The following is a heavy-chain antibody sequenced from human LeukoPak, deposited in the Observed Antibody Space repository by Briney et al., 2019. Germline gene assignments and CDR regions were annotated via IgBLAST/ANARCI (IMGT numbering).Heavy chain of an antibody. CDR2: IYYSGST. Sequence: SETLSLTCTVSGGSISSSSYYWGWIRQPPGKGLEWIGSIYYSGSTYYNPSLKSRVTISVDTAKKQFSLKLTSVTAADMAVSFCARQFLVGYTFHAFDIWGQGTRVTVSS. D-gene: IGHD3-3*01. V-gene: IGHV4-39*07. CDR3: ARQFLVGYTFHAFDI. J-gene: IGHJ3*02. CDR1: GGSISSSSYY.